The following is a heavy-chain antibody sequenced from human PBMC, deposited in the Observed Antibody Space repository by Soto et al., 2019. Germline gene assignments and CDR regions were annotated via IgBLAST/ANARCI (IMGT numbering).Heavy chain of an antibody. J-gene: IGHJ4*02. CDR1: GFTVSTKY. D-gene: IGHD3-16*01. V-gene: IGHV3-66*01. CDR2: IYSGGSA. CDR3: ARDPWAADY. Sequence: GGSLRLSCAASGFTVSTKYMSWVRQAPGKGLEWVSVIYSGGSAFYADSVRGRFTISRDNSKNTVNLQMNSLRAEDTAVYYCARDPWAADYWGQGTLVTVSS.